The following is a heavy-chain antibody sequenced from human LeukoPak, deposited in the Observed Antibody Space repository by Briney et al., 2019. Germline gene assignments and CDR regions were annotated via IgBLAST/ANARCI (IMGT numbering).Heavy chain of an antibody. Sequence: SETLSLTCTVSGGSISSFYWSWIRQPPGKGLEWIGYIYYSGSTNYNPSLKSRVTISVDTSKNQFSLKLSSVTAADTAVYYCARQGTSGTNLNWFDPWGQGTLVTVSS. J-gene: IGHJ5*02. CDR2: IYYSGST. CDR3: ARQGTSGTNLNWFDP. V-gene: IGHV4-59*01. D-gene: IGHD1-1*01. CDR1: GGSISSFY.